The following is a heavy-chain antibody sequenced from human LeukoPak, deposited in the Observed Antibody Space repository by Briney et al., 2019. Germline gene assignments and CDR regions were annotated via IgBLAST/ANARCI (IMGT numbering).Heavy chain of an antibody. CDR1: GFTFDDYA. D-gene: IGHD2-21*02. Sequence: PGGSLRLSCAASGFTFDDYAMHWVRQAPGKGLEWVSGISYNSDTIAYADSVKGRFTISRGNAENSLYLQMNSLRAEDTALYYCAKDYCGGDCYSGWYFDLWGRGTLVTVSS. CDR3: AKDYCGGDCYSGWYFDL. V-gene: IGHV3-9*01. CDR2: ISYNSDTI. J-gene: IGHJ2*01.